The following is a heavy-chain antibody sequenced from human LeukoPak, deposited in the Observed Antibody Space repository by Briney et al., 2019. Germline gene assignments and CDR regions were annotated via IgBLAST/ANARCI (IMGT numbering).Heavy chain of an antibody. J-gene: IGHJ5*02. CDR3: ARVGAVFGVVSRLDP. D-gene: IGHD3-3*01. CDR2: IYYSGST. Sequence: SDTLSLSCAVSGGSISSSYWSWTRPPPGKGLEWIGYIYYSGSTNYNPSLKSRVTISVDTSKNQLSLKLRSVTAADTAVYFCARVGAVFGVVSRLDPWGQGTLVTVSS. CDR1: GGSISSSY. V-gene: IGHV4-59*07.